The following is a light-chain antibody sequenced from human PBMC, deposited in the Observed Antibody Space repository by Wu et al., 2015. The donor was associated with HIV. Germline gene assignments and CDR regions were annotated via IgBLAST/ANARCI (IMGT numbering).Light chain of an antibody. CDR1: QSISYTY. J-gene: IGKJ2*01. CDR3: QQRRYWPLYT. CDR2: GAS. Sequence: EILLTQSPGTLSLSPGERATLSCRASQSISYTYLAWYQQKPGQAPRLLIYGASSRATGIPDRFTGNGSGTDFTLTISRLEPEDFAVYYCQQRRYWPLYTFGQGTKAGDQT. V-gene: IGKV3D-20*02.